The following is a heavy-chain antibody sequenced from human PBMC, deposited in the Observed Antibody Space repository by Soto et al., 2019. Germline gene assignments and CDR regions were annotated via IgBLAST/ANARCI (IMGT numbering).Heavy chain of an antibody. CDR2: IIPIFGTA. V-gene: IGHV1-69*12. Sequence: QVQLVQSGAEVKKPGSSVKVSCKASRGTFSSYAISWVRQAPGQGLEWMGGIIPIFGTANYAQKFQGRVTITADESTSTAYMELSSLRSEDTAVYYCARADYPRLLHWFDPWGQGTLVTVSS. CDR1: RGTFSSYA. J-gene: IGHJ5*02. CDR3: ARADYPRLLHWFDP. D-gene: IGHD3-22*01.